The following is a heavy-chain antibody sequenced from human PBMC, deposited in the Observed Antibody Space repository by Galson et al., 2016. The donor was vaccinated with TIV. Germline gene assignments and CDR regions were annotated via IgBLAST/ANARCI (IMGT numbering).Heavy chain of an antibody. D-gene: IGHD2-8*01. J-gene: IGHJ6*03. CDR1: GFTFSDYG. CDR2: IQYDGHNK. Sequence: LRLSCAASGFTFSDYGMHWVRQAPGKGLEWVAFIQYDGHNKYYADSVKGRVTISRDNSKNTVFLQMNSLRAEDTDVYYCANRGIKVYVTNYYYYMDVWGKGPTVTVSS. CDR3: ANRGIKVYVTNYYYYMDV. V-gene: IGHV3-30*02.